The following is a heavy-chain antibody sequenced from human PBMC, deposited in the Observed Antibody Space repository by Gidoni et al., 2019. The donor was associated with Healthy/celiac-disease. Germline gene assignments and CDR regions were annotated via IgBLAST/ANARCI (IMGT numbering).Heavy chain of an antibody. CDR1: GGTFSSYA. J-gene: IGHJ3*02. V-gene: IGHV1-69*06. CDR3: ARPPEDTAMLNDAFDI. CDR2: IIPIFGTA. Sequence: QVQLVQSGAEVKKPGSSVKVSCKASGGTFSSYAISWVRQAPGQGLEWMGGIIPIFGTANYAQKFQGRVTMTADKSTSTAYMELSSLRSEDTAVYYCARPPEDTAMLNDAFDIWGQGTMVTVSS. D-gene: IGHD5-18*01.